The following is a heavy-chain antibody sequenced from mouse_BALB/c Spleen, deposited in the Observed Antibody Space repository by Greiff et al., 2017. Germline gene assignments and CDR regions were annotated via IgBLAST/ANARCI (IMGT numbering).Heavy chain of an antibody. V-gene: IGHV1-63*02. CDR1: GYTFTNYW. CDR3: ERGDVGFDY. CDR2: IYPGGGYT. J-gene: IGHJ2*01. Sequence: QVHVKQSGAELVRPGTSVKISCKASGYTFTNYWLGWVKQRPGHGLEWIGDIYPGGGYTNYNEKFKGKATLTADTSSSTAYMQLSSLTSEGSAVYFCERGDVGFDYWGQGTTLTVSS.